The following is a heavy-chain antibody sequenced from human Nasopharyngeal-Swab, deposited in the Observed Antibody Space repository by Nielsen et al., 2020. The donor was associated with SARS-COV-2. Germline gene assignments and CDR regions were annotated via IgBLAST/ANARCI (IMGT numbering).Heavy chain of an antibody. CDR1: GGTFSSYA. D-gene: IGHD6-13*01. CDR3: ASEPGGMAAAGRHFDP. J-gene: IGHJ5*02. CDR2: IIPIFGTA. V-gene: IGHV1-69*05. Sequence: SVKVSCKASGGTFSSYAISWVRQAPGQGLDWMGGIIPIFGTANYAQKFRGRVTMTRDPSTRKLYLDLSSLKSEDTALYFCASEPGGMAAAGRHFDPWGQGTLVTVSS.